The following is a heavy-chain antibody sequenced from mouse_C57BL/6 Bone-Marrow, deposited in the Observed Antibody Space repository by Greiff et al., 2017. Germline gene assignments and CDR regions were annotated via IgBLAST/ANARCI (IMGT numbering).Heavy chain of an antibody. CDR2: IYPGGGYT. Sequence: QVTLKESGAELVRPGTSVKMSCKASGYTFTNYWIGWAKQRPGHGLEWIGDIYPGGGYTNYNEKFKGKATLTADKSSSTAYMQFSSLTSEDSAVYFCARGIYYDFTWFAYGGQGTLVTVSA. CDR3: ARGIYYDFTWFAY. D-gene: IGHD2-4*01. V-gene: IGHV1-63*01. J-gene: IGHJ3*01. CDR1: GYTFTNYW.